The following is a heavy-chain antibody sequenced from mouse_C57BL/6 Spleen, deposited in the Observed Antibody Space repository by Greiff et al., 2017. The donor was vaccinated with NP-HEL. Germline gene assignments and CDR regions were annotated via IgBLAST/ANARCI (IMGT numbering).Heavy chain of an antibody. CDR2: INPNNGGT. J-gene: IGHJ2*01. CDR1: GYTFTDYY. Sequence: VQLQQSGPELVKPGASVKISCKASGYTFTDYYMNWVKQSHGKSLEWIGDINPNNGGTSYNQKFKGKATLTVDKSSSTAYMELRSLTSEDSAVYYCARWGYRNYGNYFDYWGQGTTLTVSS. V-gene: IGHV1-26*01. D-gene: IGHD2-5*01. CDR3: ARWGYRNYGNYFDY.